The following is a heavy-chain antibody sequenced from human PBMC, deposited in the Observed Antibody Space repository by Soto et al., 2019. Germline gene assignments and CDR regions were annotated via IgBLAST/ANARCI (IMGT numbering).Heavy chain of an antibody. V-gene: IGHV3-30-3*01. D-gene: IGHD1-7*01. CDR2: ISYDGGNK. J-gene: IGHJ2*01. Sequence: QVQLVESGGGVVQPGRSLRLSCAASGFAFSGSALHWVRQAPGKGLEWVAVISYDGGNKYYTDSVEGRFTISSDNSENTLFLQMNSLRAEDTAVYYCARDRVRNWNYVGWFFDLWGRGTLVTVSS. CDR3: ARDRVRNWNYVGWFFDL. CDR1: GFAFSGSA.